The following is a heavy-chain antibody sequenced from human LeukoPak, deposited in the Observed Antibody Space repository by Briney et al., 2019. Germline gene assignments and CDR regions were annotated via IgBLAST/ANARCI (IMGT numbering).Heavy chain of an antibody. CDR2: TSGSGATT. CDR1: GFNFSNYA. Sequence: GGSLRLSCAASGFNFSNYAMSRVRQAPGRGLEWVSVTSGSGATTYYADSVKGRFTVSRDNSKNTLFLQMISLRAEDTAVYYCANYGSVSYFAYWGQGTLVTVSS. CDR3: ANYGSVSYFAY. V-gene: IGHV3-23*01. J-gene: IGHJ4*02. D-gene: IGHD3-10*01.